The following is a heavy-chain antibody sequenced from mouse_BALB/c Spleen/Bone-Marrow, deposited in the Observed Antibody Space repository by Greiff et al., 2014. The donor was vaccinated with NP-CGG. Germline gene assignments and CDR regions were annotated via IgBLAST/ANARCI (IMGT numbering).Heavy chain of an antibody. V-gene: IGHV5-9-2*01. CDR2: ISGGGSYI. CDR3: ARHSYDDQTEGSVVN. J-gene: IGHJ3*01. D-gene: IGHD2-4*01. Sequence: EVMLVESGGGLVKSGGSLTLSCAASGFTFNSYGMYWIRQTPGKRLEWVATISGGGSYIFYSDSVKGRFIISRDNAKNNLYMQLNILRSEDTAFYDCARHSYDDQTEGSVVNWGQGTLLTVSA. CDR1: GFTFNSYG.